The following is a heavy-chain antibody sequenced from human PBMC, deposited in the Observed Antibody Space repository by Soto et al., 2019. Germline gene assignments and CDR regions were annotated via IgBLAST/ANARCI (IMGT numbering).Heavy chain of an antibody. CDR1: GGSFTSNNW. J-gene: IGHJ4*02. V-gene: IGHV4-4*02. CDR3: ASRDPGTSVDY. CDR2: IYRTGST. D-gene: IGHD1-7*01. Sequence: NPSETLSLTCAVSGGSFTSNNWWTWVPQPPGQGLEWIGEIYRTGSTNYNPSLKSRVTISLDKSENQFSLKVTSLTAADTAVYYCASRDPGTSVDYWGQGTLVTVSS.